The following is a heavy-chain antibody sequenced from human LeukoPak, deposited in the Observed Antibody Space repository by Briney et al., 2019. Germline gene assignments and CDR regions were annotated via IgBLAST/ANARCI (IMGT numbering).Heavy chain of an antibody. D-gene: IGHD6-13*01. CDR3: ARLYSSSWYGGYYYGMDV. J-gene: IGHJ6*02. CDR2: IIPILGIA. V-gene: IGHV1-69*04. Sequence: SVKVSCKASGGTFSTYAISWVRQAPGQGLEWMGRIIPILGIANYAQKFQGRVTITAGKSTSTAYMELSSLRSEDTAVYYCARLYSSSWYGGYYYGMDVWGQGTTVTVSS. CDR1: GGTFSTYA.